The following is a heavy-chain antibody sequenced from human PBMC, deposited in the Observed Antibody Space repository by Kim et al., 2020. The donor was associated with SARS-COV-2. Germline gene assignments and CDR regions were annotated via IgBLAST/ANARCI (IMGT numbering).Heavy chain of an antibody. D-gene: IGHD5-12*01. CDR2: ISYDGSNK. CDR3: ARDISRDGYNYDYYYGM. V-gene: IGHV3-30*04. J-gene: IGHJ6*01. CDR1: GFTFSSYA. Sequence: GGSLRLSCAASGFTFSSYAMHWVRQAPGKGLEWVAVISYDGSNKYYADSVKGRFTISRDNSKNTLYLQMNSLRAEDTAVYYCARDISRDGYNYDYYYGM.